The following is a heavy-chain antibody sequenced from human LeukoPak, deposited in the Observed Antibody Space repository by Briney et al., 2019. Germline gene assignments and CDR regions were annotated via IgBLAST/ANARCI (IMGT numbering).Heavy chain of an antibody. CDR2: INNVGSHI. CDR1: GFTFSSSA. V-gene: IGHV3-21*01. Sequence: GGSLRLSCSASGFTFSSSAMNWVRQAPGKGLEWVSSINNVGSHIYYADSVRGRFTISRDNAKNSLYLQMNSLRAEDTAVYYCARGPPSSYYYGYWGQGTLVTVSS. D-gene: IGHD1-26*01. J-gene: IGHJ4*02. CDR3: ARGPPSSYYYGY.